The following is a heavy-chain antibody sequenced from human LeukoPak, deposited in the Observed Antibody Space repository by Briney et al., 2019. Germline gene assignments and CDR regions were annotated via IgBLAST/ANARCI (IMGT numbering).Heavy chain of an antibody. Sequence: SQTLSLTCAVSGRSISSGGYSWSWIRQPPGKGLEWIGYIDHSGSTYYNPSLKSRLTISVHTSQNQFSLKLSSVTAADTAVYYCARDRRYYDTTGSPLGWFDPWGQGTLVTVSS. CDR1: GRSISSGGYS. CDR2: IDHSGST. CDR3: ARDRRYYDTTGSPLGWFDP. V-gene: IGHV4-30-2*01. D-gene: IGHD3-22*01. J-gene: IGHJ5*02.